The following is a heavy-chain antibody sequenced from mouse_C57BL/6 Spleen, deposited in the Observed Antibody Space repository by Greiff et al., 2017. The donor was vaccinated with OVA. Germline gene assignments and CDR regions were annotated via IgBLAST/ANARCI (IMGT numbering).Heavy chain of an antibody. CDR1: GYTFTDYN. V-gene: IGHV1-18*01. CDR2: INPNNGGT. Sequence: EVKLVESGPELVKPGASVKIPCKASGYTFTDYNMDWVKQSHGKSLEWIGDINPNNGGTIYNQKFKGKATLTVDKSSSTAYMELRSLTSEDTAVYYCARTRPYSNYGYFDVWGTGTTVTVSS. D-gene: IGHD2-5*01. CDR3: ARTRPYSNYGYFDV. J-gene: IGHJ1*03.